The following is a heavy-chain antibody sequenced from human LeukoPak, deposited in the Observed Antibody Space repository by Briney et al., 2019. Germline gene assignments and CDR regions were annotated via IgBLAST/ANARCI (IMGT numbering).Heavy chain of an antibody. CDR1: GYSFTNYW. V-gene: IGHV5-51*01. J-gene: IGHJ4*02. CDR3: ARGRYCTSTSCSHFDY. Sequence: GESLKISCKGSGYSFTNYWIAWVRRMPGRGLVWMGMIYPGDSDTRYSPSFQGQVTISGDRSISTAYLQWSSLKASDTAMYYCARGRYCTSTSCSHFDYWGQGTLVTVSS. D-gene: IGHD2-2*01. CDR2: IYPGDSDT.